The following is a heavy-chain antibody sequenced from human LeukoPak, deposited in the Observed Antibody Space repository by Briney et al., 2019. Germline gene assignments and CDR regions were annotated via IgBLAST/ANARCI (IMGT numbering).Heavy chain of an antibody. CDR1: GFTFSSYG. Sequence: GGSLRLSCAASGFTFSSYGMHWVRQAPGKGLEGVAVISYDGSNKYYADSVKGRFTISRDNSKNTLYLQMNSLRAEDTAVYYCAKDRRSCGWLDWFDPWGQGTLVTVSS. CDR2: ISYDGSNK. D-gene: IGHD6-19*01. J-gene: IGHJ5*02. CDR3: AKDRRSCGWLDWFDP. V-gene: IGHV3-30*18.